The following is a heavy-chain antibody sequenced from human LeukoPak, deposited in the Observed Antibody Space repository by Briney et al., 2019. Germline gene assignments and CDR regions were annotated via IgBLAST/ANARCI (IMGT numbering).Heavy chain of an antibody. V-gene: IGHV1-2*02. CDR2: TNPNSGGT. J-gene: IGHJ5*02. Sequence: ASVKVSCKASGYTFTGYYMHWVRQAPGQGLEWMGWTNPNSGGTNYAQKFQGRVTMTRDTSISTAYMELSRLRSDDTAVYYCATVMWSQTWGNWFDPWGQGTLVTVSS. CDR1: GYTFTGYY. CDR3: ATVMWSQTWGNWFDP. D-gene: IGHD7-27*01.